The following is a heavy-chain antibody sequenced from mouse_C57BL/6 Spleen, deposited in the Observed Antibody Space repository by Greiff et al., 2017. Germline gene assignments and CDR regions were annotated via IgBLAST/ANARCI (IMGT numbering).Heavy chain of an antibody. Sequence: QVQLQQPGAELVKPGASVKVSCKASGYTFTSYWMHWVKQRPGQGLEWIGRIHPSDSDTNYNQKFKGKATLTVDKSSSTAYMQLSRLTSEDSAVYYCAIGIVTTYYAMDYWGQGTSVTVSS. CDR3: AIGIVTTYYAMDY. CDR2: IHPSDSDT. J-gene: IGHJ4*01. CDR1: GYTFTSYW. V-gene: IGHV1-74*01. D-gene: IGHD2-5*01.